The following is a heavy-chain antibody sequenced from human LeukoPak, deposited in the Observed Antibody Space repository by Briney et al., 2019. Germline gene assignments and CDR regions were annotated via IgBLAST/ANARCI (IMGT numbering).Heavy chain of an antibody. Sequence: GGSLRLSCAASGFTFNTYGMTWVRQAPGKGLEWASAISGSGGSTYYADSVKGRFTISRDNSKNTLYLQMNSLRAEDTAVYYCAKDRGRNDAFDIWGQGTMVTVSS. CDR1: GFTFNTYG. CDR3: AKDRGRNDAFDI. CDR2: ISGSGGST. V-gene: IGHV3-23*01. J-gene: IGHJ3*02.